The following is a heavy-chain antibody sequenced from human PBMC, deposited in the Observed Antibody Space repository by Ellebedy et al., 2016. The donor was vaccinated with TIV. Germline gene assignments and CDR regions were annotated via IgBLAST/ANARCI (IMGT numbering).Heavy chain of an antibody. V-gene: IGHV3-74*01. Sequence: GESLKISCAASGFSFSTSWMYWVRQVPGKGLVWVSRIKSDGSSTRYADSLEGRFTLSRDNSKNTLYLQMTSLRVEDTAVYYCAKELGSSRRGYFDYWGQGILVTVSS. CDR2: IKSDGSST. J-gene: IGHJ4*02. CDR1: GFSFSTSW. CDR3: AKELGSSRRGYFDY. D-gene: IGHD6-13*01.